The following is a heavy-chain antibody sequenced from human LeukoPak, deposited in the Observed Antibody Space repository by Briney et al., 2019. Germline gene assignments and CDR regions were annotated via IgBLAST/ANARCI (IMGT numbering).Heavy chain of an antibody. CDR2: MNPNSGNT. D-gene: IGHD5-24*01. V-gene: IGHV1-8*02. Sequence: ASVKVSCKASGYTFKNYDINWVRQATGQGLEWMGWMNPNSGNTGFAQKFQDRVSMTRDTSINTAYTGLTSLRSGDTAVYYCARATPGGLHGYSFDYWGQGTVVTVYS. CDR3: ARATPGGLHGYSFDY. CDR1: GYTFKNYD. J-gene: IGHJ4*02.